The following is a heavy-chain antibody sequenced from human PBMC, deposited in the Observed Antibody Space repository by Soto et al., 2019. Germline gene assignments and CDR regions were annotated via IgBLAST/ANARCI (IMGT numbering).Heavy chain of an antibody. V-gene: IGHV1-46*01. CDR3: ARDKESSYYAMDV. J-gene: IGHJ6*02. D-gene: IGHD3-16*01. CDR1: GYSFTSYY. Sequence: ASVKVSCKASGYSFTSYYINWVRQAPGQGLEWMGIIDPSGKNTKKAQKVQGRVTMTSDSSTSTVYLELSSLRSDDTAVYYCARDKESSYYAMDVWGQGTTVTVSS. CDR2: IDPSGKNT.